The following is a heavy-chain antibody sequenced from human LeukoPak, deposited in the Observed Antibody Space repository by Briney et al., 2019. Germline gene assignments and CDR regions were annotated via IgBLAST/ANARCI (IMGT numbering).Heavy chain of an antibody. Sequence: GGSLRLSCAASGFTFSSYAMHWVRQAPGKGLEWVAVISYDGSNKYYADSVKGRFTISRDNSKNTLYLQMDSLRAEDTAVYYCARDGGSFFDYWGQGTLVTVSS. CDR2: ISYDGSNK. CDR3: ARDGGSFFDY. J-gene: IGHJ4*02. CDR1: GFTFSSYA. V-gene: IGHV3-30-3*01. D-gene: IGHD2-15*01.